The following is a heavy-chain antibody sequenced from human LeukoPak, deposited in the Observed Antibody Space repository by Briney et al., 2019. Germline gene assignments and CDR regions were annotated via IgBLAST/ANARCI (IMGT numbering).Heavy chain of an antibody. D-gene: IGHD6-25*01. Sequence: GGSLRLSCAASGFTFSYYAMTWVRQAPGNGLEWVSALYGSGGVTFYADSVKGRFTISRDDSKNTLYLQMNSLRAEDTAVYYCAKARGPAATHPDYWGQGTLVTVSS. CDR2: LYGSGGVT. J-gene: IGHJ4*02. CDR1: GFTFSYYA. V-gene: IGHV3-23*01. CDR3: AKARGPAATHPDY.